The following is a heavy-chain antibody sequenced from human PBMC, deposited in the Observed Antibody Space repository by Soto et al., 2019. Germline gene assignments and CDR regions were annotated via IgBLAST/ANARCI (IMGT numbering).Heavy chain of an antibody. Sequence: SETLSLTCAVYGGSFSGYYWSWIRQPPGKGLEWIGEINHSGTTNYNPSLRSRVTISVDTSKNQFSLKLSSVTAADTAVYYCASLSGRFDYWGQGTLVTVSS. CDR3: ASLSGRFDY. V-gene: IGHV4-34*01. CDR2: INHSGTT. J-gene: IGHJ4*02. D-gene: IGHD5-12*01. CDR1: GGSFSGYY.